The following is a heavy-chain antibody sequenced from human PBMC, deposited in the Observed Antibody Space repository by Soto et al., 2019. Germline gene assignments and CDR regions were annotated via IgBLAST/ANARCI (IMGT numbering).Heavy chain of an antibody. D-gene: IGHD1-26*01. Sequence: CTSTALHHDRLARGKGLEWVAIISYDGSTKYYADSVNGRFTISRDNSKNTQYLQRNSLRSGHTAVYYCPKGSASGIYSDFDYWRQGTLVTVSS. CDR2: ISYDGSTK. CDR3: PKGSASGIYSDFDY. CDR1: CTSTA. J-gene: IGHJ4*02. V-gene: IGHV3-30*04.